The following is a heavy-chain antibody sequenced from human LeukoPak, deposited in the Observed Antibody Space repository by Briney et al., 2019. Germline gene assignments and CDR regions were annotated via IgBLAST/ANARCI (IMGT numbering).Heavy chain of an antibody. V-gene: IGHV4-30-2*01. Sequence: SETLSLTCAVSGGSISSGGYSWSWIRQPPGKGLERIGYIYHSGSTYYNPSLKSRVTISVDRSKNQFSLKLSSVTAADTAVYYCARGVTGGGYWFDPWGQGTLVTVSS. J-gene: IGHJ5*02. D-gene: IGHD3-16*01. CDR3: ARGVTGGGYWFDP. CDR2: IYHSGST. CDR1: GGSISSGGYS.